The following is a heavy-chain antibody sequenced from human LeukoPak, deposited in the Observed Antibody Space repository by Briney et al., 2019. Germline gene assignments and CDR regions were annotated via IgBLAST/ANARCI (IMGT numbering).Heavy chain of an antibody. Sequence: PGGSLRLSCAASGFTFSSYAMSWVRQAPGKGLEWVANINVDGSEMHYVDSVKGRFTISRDNAKNSVYLQMNSLRADDTAVYYCARESDPVDEWFDYWGQGTLVTVSS. V-gene: IGHV3-7*04. CDR1: GFTFSSYA. J-gene: IGHJ4*02. CDR2: INVDGSEM. D-gene: IGHD2-8*01. CDR3: ARESDPVDEWFDY.